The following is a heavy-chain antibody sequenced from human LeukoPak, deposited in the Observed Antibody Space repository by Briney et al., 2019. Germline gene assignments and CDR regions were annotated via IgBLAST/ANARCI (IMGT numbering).Heavy chain of an antibody. CDR3: ARVYYYSATTWAFDI. D-gene: IGHD1-7*01. CDR1: GYTFTSYG. CDR2: SSAYNGNT. J-gene: IGHJ3*02. V-gene: IGHV1-18*01. Sequence: GASVKVSCKASGYTFTSYGITWVRQAPGQGLEWMGWSSAYNGNTNYAQKFKGRVTISIDTSASTFYMELRSLRSDDTAVYFCARVYYYSATTWAFDIWGQGTMVTVSS.